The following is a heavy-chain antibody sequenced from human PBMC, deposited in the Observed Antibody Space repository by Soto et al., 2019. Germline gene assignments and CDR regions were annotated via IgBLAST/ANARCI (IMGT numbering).Heavy chain of an antibody. J-gene: IGHJ6*02. Sequence: QVQLVQSGAEVKKPGSSVKVSCKASGGTFSSYAISWVRQAPGQGLEWMGGIIPTFGTANYAQKFQGRVTITADESTSTAYMELSSLRSEDTAVYYCARGRITGTTSRLTNYYYYGMDVWGQGTTVTVSS. CDR3: ARGRITGTTSRLTNYYYYGMDV. D-gene: IGHD1-7*01. V-gene: IGHV1-69*01. CDR1: GGTFSSYA. CDR2: IIPTFGTA.